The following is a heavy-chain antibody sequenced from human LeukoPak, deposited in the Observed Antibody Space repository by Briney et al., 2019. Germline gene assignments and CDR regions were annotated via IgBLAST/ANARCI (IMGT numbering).Heavy chain of an antibody. J-gene: IGHJ6*02. CDR3: AKVRSPWDSYQLLSQESLYYYYYGMDV. CDR2: ISGSGGST. V-gene: IGHV3-23*01. Sequence: PGGSLRLSCAASGFTFSSYAMSWVRQAPGKGLEWVSAISGSGGSTYYADSVKGRFTISRDNSKNTLYLQMNSLRAEDTAVYYCAKVRSPWDSYQLLSQESLYYYYYGMDVWGQGTTVTVSS. D-gene: IGHD2-2*01. CDR1: GFTFSSYA.